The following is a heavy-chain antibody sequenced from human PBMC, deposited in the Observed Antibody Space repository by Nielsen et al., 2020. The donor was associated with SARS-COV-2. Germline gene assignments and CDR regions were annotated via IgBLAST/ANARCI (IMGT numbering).Heavy chain of an antibody. V-gene: IGHV3-30*02. CDR3: AKDLIPLGYCSSTSCPDAFDI. CDR2: IWYDGSNK. J-gene: IGHJ3*02. D-gene: IGHD2-2*01. Sequence: GGSLRLSCAASGFTFSSYGMHWVRQAPGKGLEWVAVIWYDGSNKYYADSVKGRFTISRDNSKNTLYLQMNSLRAEDTAVYYCAKDLIPLGYCSSTSCPDAFDIWGQGTMVTVS. CDR1: GFTFSSYG.